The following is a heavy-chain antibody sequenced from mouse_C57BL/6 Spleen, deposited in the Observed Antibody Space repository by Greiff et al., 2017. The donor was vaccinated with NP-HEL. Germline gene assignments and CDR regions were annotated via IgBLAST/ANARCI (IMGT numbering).Heavy chain of an antibody. J-gene: IGHJ3*01. CDR2: IDPEDGDT. Sequence: VQLQQSGAELVRPGASVKLSCTASGFNIKDYYMHWVKQRPEQGLEWIGRIDPEDGDTEYAPKFQGKATMTADTSSNTAYLQLSSLTSEDTAVYYCTTNYGSSSIFAYWGQGTLVTVSA. V-gene: IGHV14-1*01. CDR3: TTNYGSSSIFAY. CDR1: GFNIKDYY. D-gene: IGHD1-1*01.